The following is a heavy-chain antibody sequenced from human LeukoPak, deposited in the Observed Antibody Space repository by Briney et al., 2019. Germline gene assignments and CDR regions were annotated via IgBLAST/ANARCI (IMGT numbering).Heavy chain of an antibody. D-gene: IGHD2-2*01. V-gene: IGHV4-4*02. J-gene: IGHJ3*02. Sequence: SETLSLTCAVSGGSISSSNWWSWVRQPPGKGLEWIGEIYHSGSTNYNPSLKSRVTISVDRSKNQFSLKLSSVTAADTAVYYCAREGRLKYQLLHTGDAFDIWGQGTMVTVSS. CDR2: IYHSGST. CDR1: GGSISSSNW. CDR3: AREGRLKYQLLHTGDAFDI.